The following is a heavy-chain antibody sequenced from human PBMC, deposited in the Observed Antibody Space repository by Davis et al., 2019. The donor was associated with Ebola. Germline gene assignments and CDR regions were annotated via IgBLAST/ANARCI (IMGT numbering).Heavy chain of an antibody. CDR2: ISSSSSTI. CDR1: GFTFSSYS. J-gene: IGHJ3*02. D-gene: IGHD2-2*01. V-gene: IGHV3-48*02. Sequence: GESLKISCAASGFTFSSYSMNWVRQAPGKGLEWVSYISSSSSTIYYADSVKGRFTISRDNAKISLYLQMNSLRDEDTAVYYCARDIVVVPAAIRSWDAFDIWGQGTMVTVSS. CDR3: ARDIVVVPAAIRSWDAFDI.